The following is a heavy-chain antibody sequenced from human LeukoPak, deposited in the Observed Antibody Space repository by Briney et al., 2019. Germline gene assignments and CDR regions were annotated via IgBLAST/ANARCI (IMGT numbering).Heavy chain of an antibody. CDR1: GGSFSGYY. CDR2: INHSGST. J-gene: IGHJ4*02. V-gene: IGHV4-34*01. D-gene: IGHD6-13*01. Sequence: SETLSLTCAVYGGSFSGYYWSWIRQPPGKGLEWIGEINHSGSTNYNPSLKSRVTISVDTSKNQFSLKLSSVTAADTAVYYCARMEAAAAEYYFDYWGQGTLVTVSS. CDR3: ARMEAAAAEYYFDY.